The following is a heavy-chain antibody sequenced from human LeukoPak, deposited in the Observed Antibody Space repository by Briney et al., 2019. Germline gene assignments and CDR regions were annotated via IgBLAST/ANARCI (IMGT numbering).Heavy chain of an antibody. Sequence: GRSLRLSCAASGFSFGSHAMHWVRQAPGKGLECISVISSDGSTENYADSVKGRFTISRDNSKNTLYLQMNSLRAEDTAVYYCARALIHILTNGYFDYWGQGTLVAVSS. D-gene: IGHD3-9*01. CDR3: ARALIHILTNGYFDY. J-gene: IGHJ4*02. CDR2: ISSDGSTE. V-gene: IGHV3-30-3*01. CDR1: GFSFGSHA.